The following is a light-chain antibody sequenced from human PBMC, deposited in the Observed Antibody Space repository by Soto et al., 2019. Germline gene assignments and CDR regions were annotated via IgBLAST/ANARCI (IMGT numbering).Light chain of an antibody. V-gene: IGKV1-39*01. CDR1: QSINTY. CDR3: QQSFSGLGT. CDR2: AAS. J-gene: IGKJ3*01. Sequence: DIQMTQSPSSLSASVGERVTISCRASQSINTYLNWFQQKPGKAPKLLIYAASTLPSGVPSRFSGSGSGTDFTLTINSLQREDFATYYCQQSFSGLGTFGPGTKVDMK.